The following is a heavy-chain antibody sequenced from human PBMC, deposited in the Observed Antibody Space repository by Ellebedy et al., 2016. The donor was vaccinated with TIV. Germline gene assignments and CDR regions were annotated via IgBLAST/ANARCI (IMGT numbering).Heavy chain of an antibody. CDR3: AKAGLISDYFDY. J-gene: IGHJ4*02. D-gene: IGHD3-10*01. CDR2: ISSSSSYI. V-gene: IGHV3-21*04. Sequence: GESLKISCAASGFTFSSYSMNWVRQAPGKGLEWVSSISSSSSYIYYADSVKGRFTISRDNSKNTLYLQMNSLRAEDTAVYYCAKAGLISDYFDYWGQGTLVTVSS. CDR1: GFTFSSYS.